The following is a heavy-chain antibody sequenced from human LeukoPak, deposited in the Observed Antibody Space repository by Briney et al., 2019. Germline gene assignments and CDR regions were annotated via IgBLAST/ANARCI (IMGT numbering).Heavy chain of an antibody. Sequence: EWMEWINPNDGDTNYAQKFQGRVTMTRDTSISTAHMEVRRLRSDDTAVYYCATAKFLYCSSSTCLFDYWGQGTLVTVSS. CDR2: INPNDGDT. D-gene: IGHD2-2*01. J-gene: IGHJ4*02. V-gene: IGHV1-2*02. CDR3: ATAKFLYCSSSTCLFDY.